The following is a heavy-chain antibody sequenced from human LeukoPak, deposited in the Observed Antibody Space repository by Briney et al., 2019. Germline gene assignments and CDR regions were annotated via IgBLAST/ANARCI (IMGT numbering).Heavy chain of an antibody. CDR1: GFTFSSYS. V-gene: IGHV3-48*01. CDR3: LRGRLWPIYDY. J-gene: IGHJ4*02. D-gene: IGHD5-12*01. CDR2: ISSSSSTI. Sequence: PGGSLRLSCAASGFTFSSYSMNWVRQAPGKGLEWVSYISSSSSTIYYADSVKGRFTISRDNSKNTLYLQMNSLRAEDTAVYYCLRGRLWPIYDYWGQGTLVTVSS.